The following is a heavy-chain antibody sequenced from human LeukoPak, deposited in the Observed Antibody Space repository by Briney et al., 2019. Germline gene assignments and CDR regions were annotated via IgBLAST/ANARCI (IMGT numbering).Heavy chain of an antibody. J-gene: IGHJ3*02. Sequence: ASVKFSCKVCGYTLTELSMHWVRQAPGKGLEWMGGFDPEDGETIYAQKFQGRVTMTEDTSTDTAYMELSSLRSEDTAVYYCATRGHSSSWYSNAFDIWGQGTMVTVSS. D-gene: IGHD6-13*01. CDR2: FDPEDGET. V-gene: IGHV1-24*01. CDR3: ATRGHSSSWYSNAFDI. CDR1: GYTLTELS.